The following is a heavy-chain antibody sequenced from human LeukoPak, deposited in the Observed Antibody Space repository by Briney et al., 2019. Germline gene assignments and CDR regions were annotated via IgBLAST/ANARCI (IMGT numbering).Heavy chain of an antibody. J-gene: IGHJ4*02. D-gene: IGHD6-6*01. Sequence: GGSLRLSCTVSGFSFSGYAFTWVRQAPGKGLEFVSSISVTGSNIYYADSVKGRFTITRDNSKNTLDLQMNSLRSEDTAVYFCARDRTRSVGSGLGRALMLVYWGQGTLVSVSS. CDR3: ARDRTRSVGSGLGRALMLVY. CDR2: ISVTGSNI. V-gene: IGHV3-23*01. CDR1: GFSFSGYA.